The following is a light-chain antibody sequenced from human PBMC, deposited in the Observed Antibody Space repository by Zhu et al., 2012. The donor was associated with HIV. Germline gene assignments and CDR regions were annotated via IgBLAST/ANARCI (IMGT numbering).Light chain of an antibody. Sequence: EIVMTQSPATLSVSPGERATLSCRASQSVSSYLAWYQQKPGQAPRLLIYGASNRATGIPDRFSGSGSGTDFTLTISRLEPEDFAVYYCQQYGGSPMYSFGQGTKLEIK. CDR1: QSVSSY. CDR2: GAS. V-gene: IGKV3-20*01. J-gene: IGKJ2*03. CDR3: QQYGGSPMYS.